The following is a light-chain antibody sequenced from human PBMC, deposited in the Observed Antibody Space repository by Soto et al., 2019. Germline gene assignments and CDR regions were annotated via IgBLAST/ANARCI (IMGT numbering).Light chain of an antibody. V-gene: IGLV2-8*01. CDR1: RSDVGGYNY. Sequence: QSALTLPPSASGSPGQSVTISCTGTRSDVGGYNYVSWYQHHPVKAPKLIIYEVYKRPSGVPDRFSGSKSGNTAALTVSGLQAEDEADYYCSSYVGTNSYVFGTGTKVTVL. J-gene: IGLJ1*01. CDR3: SSYVGTNSYV. CDR2: EVY.